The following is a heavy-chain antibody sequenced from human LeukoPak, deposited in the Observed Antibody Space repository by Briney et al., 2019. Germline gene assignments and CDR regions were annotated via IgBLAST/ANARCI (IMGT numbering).Heavy chain of an antibody. CDR2: IRYDGNNK. V-gene: IGHV3-30*02. Sequence: GGSLRLSCAASGFTFSSYGMHWVRQAPGKGLEWVAFIRYDGNNKYYADSVKGRFTISRDNSKNTLYLQMNSLRAEDTAVYYCAELGITMIGGVWGKGTTVTISS. J-gene: IGHJ6*04. CDR3: AELGITMIGGV. CDR1: GFTFSSYG. D-gene: IGHD3-10*02.